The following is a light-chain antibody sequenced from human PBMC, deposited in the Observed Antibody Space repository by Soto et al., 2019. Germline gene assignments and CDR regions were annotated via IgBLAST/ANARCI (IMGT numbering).Light chain of an antibody. CDR1: QSISSW. V-gene: IGKV1-5*03. CDR2: KAS. J-gene: IGKJ1*01. Sequence: DIQMTQSPSTLSASVGDRVTITCRASQSISSWLAWYQQKPVKAPKLLIYKASTLQSGVPSRFGGSGSGTEFTLTISSLQPDDSATYYCQQYNDNCTFGQRTKVEIK. CDR3: QQYNDNCT.